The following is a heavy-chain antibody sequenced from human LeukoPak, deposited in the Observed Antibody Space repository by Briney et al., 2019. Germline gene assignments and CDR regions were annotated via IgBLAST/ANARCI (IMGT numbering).Heavy chain of an antibody. D-gene: IGHD3-3*01. J-gene: IGHJ4*02. CDR2: IKQDGTGK. Sequence: GGSLRLSCAVSGFTFSNYWMSWVRQAPGKGLEWVANIKQDGTGKYYVDSAKGRFTISRDNAKNSLYLQMDSLRAEDTAAYYCARDKRPYYDMWSGPFDYWGRGTLVTVSS. CDR3: ARDKRPYYDMWSGPFDY. V-gene: IGHV3-7*01. CDR1: GFTFSNYW.